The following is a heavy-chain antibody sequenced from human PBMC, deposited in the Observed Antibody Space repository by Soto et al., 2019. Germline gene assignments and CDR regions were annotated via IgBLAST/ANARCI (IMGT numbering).Heavy chain of an antibody. V-gene: IGHV1-18*01. CDR3: GRGGTPFDY. J-gene: IGHJ4*02. D-gene: IGHD3-16*01. CDR2: ISAYNGNT. Sequence: QVQLVQSGAEVKKPGASLKVSCKTSGYTFTNFGLSWVRQAPGQGLEWMGWISAYNGNTNYAQNFQGIVTMTTDTPTSKAYMELRSLRFDVTAVYYGGRGGTPFDYWGQGTLVTVSS. CDR1: GYTFTNFG.